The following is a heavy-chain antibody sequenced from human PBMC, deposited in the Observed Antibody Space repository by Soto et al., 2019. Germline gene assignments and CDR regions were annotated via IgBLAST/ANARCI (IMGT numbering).Heavy chain of an antibody. V-gene: IGHV4-39*01. D-gene: IGHD3-9*01. CDR2: IYYSGST. CDR1: GGSISSSSYY. J-gene: IGHJ6*02. Sequence: SETLSLTCTVSGGSISSSSYYWGWIRQPPGKGLEWIGSIYYSGSTYYNPSLKSRVTISVDTSKNQFSLKLSSVTAAGTAVYYCARQGLLYYDILTGRENHYYGMDVWGQGTTVTVSS. CDR3: ARQGLLYYDILTGRENHYYGMDV.